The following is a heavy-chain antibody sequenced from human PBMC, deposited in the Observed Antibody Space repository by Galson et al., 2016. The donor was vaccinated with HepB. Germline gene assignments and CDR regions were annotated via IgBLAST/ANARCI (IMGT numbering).Heavy chain of an antibody. Sequence: SLRLSCAASGFSFSNSGMSWVRQAPGRGLAWVSGITRSGDATHYADFVKGRFTISRDNSKNTLYLQLNNLRAGDTAVYYCAQGYGSGTYFVNNWFDPWGQGTLVTVSS. CDR3: AQGYGSGTYFVNNWFDP. D-gene: IGHD3-10*01. J-gene: IGHJ5*02. V-gene: IGHV3-23*01. CDR1: GFSFSNSG. CDR2: ITRSGDAT.